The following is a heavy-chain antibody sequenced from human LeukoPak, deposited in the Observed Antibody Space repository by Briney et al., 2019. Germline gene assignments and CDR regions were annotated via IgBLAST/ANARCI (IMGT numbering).Heavy chain of an antibody. Sequence: SVKVSCKASGGTFSSYAISWVRQAPGQGLEWMGRIIPIFGTANYAQKFQGRVTITTDESTSTAYMELSSLRSEDTAVYYCATAPNDYSNHYFDYWGQGTLVTVSS. CDR3: ATAPNDYSNHYFDY. CDR1: GGTFSSYA. D-gene: IGHD4-11*01. J-gene: IGHJ4*02. V-gene: IGHV1-69*05. CDR2: IIPIFGTA.